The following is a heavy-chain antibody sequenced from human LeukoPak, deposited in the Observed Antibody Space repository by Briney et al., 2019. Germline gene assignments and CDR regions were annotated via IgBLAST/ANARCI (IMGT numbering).Heavy chain of an antibody. D-gene: IGHD3-10*01. J-gene: IGHJ4*02. CDR3: ASNYYYGSGSYGRY. V-gene: IGHV1-69*13. CDR2: IIPIFGTA. Sequence: ASVKVSCKASGGTFSSYAISWVRQAPGQGLEWIGGIIPIFGTANYAQKFQGRVTITADESTSTAYMELSSLRSEDTAVYYCASNYYYGSGSYGRYWGQGTLVTVSS. CDR1: GGTFSSYA.